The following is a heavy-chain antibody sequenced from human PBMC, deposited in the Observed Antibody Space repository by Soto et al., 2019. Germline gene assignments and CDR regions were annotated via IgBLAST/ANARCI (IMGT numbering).Heavy chain of an antibody. Sequence: QLQLQESGPRLVKPSETLSLTCTVSGGSISGSISYWGWIRQPPEKGLEWIGSIYSGGATSYSPSLKTRVNLSGDTSKNQFSLNLTSATAADTAVYFCAGHAPNGGIPFDLWGQGALVTVSS. CDR1: GGSISGSISY. J-gene: IGHJ4*02. CDR3: AGHAPNGGIPFDL. V-gene: IGHV4-39*01. CDR2: IYSGGAT. D-gene: IGHD4-17*01.